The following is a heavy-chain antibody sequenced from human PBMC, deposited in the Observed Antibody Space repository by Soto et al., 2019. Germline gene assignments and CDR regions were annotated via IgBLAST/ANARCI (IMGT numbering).Heavy chain of an antibody. J-gene: IGHJ5*02. Sequence: GGSLRLSCAASGFTFSSYSMNWVRQAPGKGLEWVSSISSSSSYIYYADSVKGRFTISRDNAKNSLYLQMNSLRTDDTAVYYCAKGPENWDDSNWYDPWGQGTLVTVSS. CDR2: ISSSSSYI. CDR3: AKGPENWDDSNWYDP. V-gene: IGHV3-21*01. CDR1: GFTFSSYS. D-gene: IGHD3-16*01.